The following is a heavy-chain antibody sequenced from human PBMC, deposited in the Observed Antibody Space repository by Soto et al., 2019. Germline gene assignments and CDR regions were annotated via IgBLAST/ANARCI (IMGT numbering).Heavy chain of an antibody. CDR1: VYTLTSYY. CDR2: INPSGGST. Sequence: SVKVSCKSSVYTLTSYYMHWVRQAPGQGLEWMGIINPSGGSTSYAQKFQGRFTMTRDTSTSTVYMELSSLRSEDTAVYYCARVGQYYYGSGSSFDYWGQGTLVTVSS. D-gene: IGHD3-10*01. CDR3: ARVGQYYYGSGSSFDY. V-gene: IGHV1-46*01. J-gene: IGHJ4*02.